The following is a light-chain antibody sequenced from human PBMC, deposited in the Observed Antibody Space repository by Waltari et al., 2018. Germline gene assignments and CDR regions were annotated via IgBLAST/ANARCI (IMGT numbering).Light chain of an antibody. CDR1: QDINSY. V-gene: IGKV1-17*01. J-gene: IGKJ4*01. CDR2: AAT. Sequence: DIQMTQSPSSLSASVGDTVTITCRASQDINSYLNWFQQTPGKAPKLLTYAATTLHSGVPARFRGSESGTDFTRTIRGLQPEDFAAYYCLQHNNYPLTFGGGTKVEIK. CDR3: LQHNNYPLT.